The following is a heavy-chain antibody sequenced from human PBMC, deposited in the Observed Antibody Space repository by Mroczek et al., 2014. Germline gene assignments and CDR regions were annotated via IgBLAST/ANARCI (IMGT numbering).Heavy chain of an antibody. CDR2: INHSGST. V-gene: IGHV4-34*01. CDR1: VGPFSGYY. D-gene: IGHD3-10*01. J-gene: IGHJ6*03. CDR3: ARGLITMVRGVIINPGRLMDV. Sequence: QVQLQQWGGRTVVSLRRPCPSPALSMVGPFSGYYWSWIRQPPGKGLEWIGEINHSGSTNYNPSLKSRVTISVDTSKNQFSLKLSSVTAADTAVYYCARGLITMVRGVIINPGRLMDVWGKGTTVTVSS.